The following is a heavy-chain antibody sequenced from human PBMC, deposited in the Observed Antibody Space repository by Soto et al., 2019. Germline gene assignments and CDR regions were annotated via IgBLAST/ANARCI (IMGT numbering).Heavy chain of an antibody. CDR3: AKEAATTPYSYYYFAMDV. CDR2: ISYDGSDQ. CDR1: GFTFTNYA. J-gene: IGHJ6*02. V-gene: IGHV3-30*18. Sequence: QVQLVASGGGVVQPGRSLRLSCAASGFTFTNYAIHWVRQAPGKGLEWVAVISYDGSDQYYIDSVKGRFTASRDNSKYTLFLPMNSLRAEDTAVYYCAKEAATTPYSYYYFAMDVWGQGTTVTVS. D-gene: IGHD1-1*01.